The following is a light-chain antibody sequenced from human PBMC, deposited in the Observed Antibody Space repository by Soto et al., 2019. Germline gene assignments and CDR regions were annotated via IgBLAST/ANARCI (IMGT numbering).Light chain of an antibody. J-gene: IGKJ5*01. Sequence: EIVLTQSPGTLSLSPGARATFSRRASQSVSSSYIAWYQQKRGQAPRRLIYGASIRATGTPDRFSGGGSGTDFTLTISRLEPEDFAVYYCQQRDYWQVTFGLGTRLEIK. V-gene: IGKV3D-20*02. CDR3: QQRDYWQVT. CDR1: QSVSSSY. CDR2: GAS.